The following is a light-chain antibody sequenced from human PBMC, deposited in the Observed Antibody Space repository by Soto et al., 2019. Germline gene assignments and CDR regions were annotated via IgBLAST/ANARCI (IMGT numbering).Light chain of an antibody. J-gene: IGKJ1*01. CDR1: HSVTSRF. V-gene: IGKV3-20*01. CDR3: QQYGSSPRT. CDR2: DAS. Sequence: EIVLTQSPGTLSLSPGERATLSCRASHSVTSRFLAWYQQKPGQAPRLLIYDASTRATGIPDRFSGSGSGTDFTLTISRLEPEDFAVYSCQQYGSSPRTFGQGTKVEIK.